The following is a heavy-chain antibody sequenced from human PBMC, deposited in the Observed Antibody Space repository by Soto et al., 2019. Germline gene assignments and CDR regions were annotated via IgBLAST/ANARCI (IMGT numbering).Heavy chain of an antibody. V-gene: IGHV1-3*01. Sequence: QVRLEQSGADVKTPGASVKVSCQASGYTFNIYAIHWVRQAPGPRPEWMGWMNAGNGNTEYSPKFHGRVTMTRDRYARAAYMELRVMTSVDTAVYYCARDGTYCGGDTGREAFDIWGQGTMVTVS. J-gene: IGHJ3*02. CDR3: ARDGTYCGGDTGREAFDI. CDR1: GYTFNIYA. D-gene: IGHD2-21*01. CDR2: MNAGNGNT.